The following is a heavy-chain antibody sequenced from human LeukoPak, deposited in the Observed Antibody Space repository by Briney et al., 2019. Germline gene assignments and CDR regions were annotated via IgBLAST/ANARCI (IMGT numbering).Heavy chain of an antibody. V-gene: IGHV3-21*01. CDR2: ISSSGDNT. D-gene: IGHD3-3*01. Sequence: GGSLRLSCVASGFTYSSYAMTWVRQAPGKGLEWVSLISSSGDNTYYADSVEGRFTISRDNAKNSLYLQMSSLRVEDTAVYYCARWRGGMGLLNPPYFDYWGLGTLVTVSS. CDR1: GFTYSSYA. CDR3: ARWRGGMGLLNPPYFDY. J-gene: IGHJ4*02.